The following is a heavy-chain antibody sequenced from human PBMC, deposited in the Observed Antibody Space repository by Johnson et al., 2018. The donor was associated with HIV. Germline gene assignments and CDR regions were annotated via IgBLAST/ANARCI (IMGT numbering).Heavy chain of an antibody. D-gene: IGHD2-21*02. J-gene: IGHJ3*02. CDR1: GFTFSTYA. CDR3: ARGGLLSPDAFDI. CDR2: IRFDGRNK. V-gene: IGHV3-30*02. Sequence: QVQLVESGGGVVRPGESLRLSCAASGFTFSTYAMHWVRQAPGKGLEWVSFIRFDGRNKYYADSVKGRFTISRDNSKHTLYWQMNSLRAEDTAVYYCARGGLLSPDAFDIWGQGTMVTVSS.